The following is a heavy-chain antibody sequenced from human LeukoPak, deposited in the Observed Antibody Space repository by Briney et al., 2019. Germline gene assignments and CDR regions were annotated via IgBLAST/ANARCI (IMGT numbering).Heavy chain of an antibody. CDR1: GGTFSSYA. Sequence: SVKVSCKASGGTFSSYAISWVRQAPGQGLEWMGGIIPIFGTANYAQKFQGRVTITTDESTSTAYMELSSLRSEETAVYYCARDGGAYYYDSSGYYFNWFDPWGQGTLVTVSS. D-gene: IGHD3-22*01. J-gene: IGHJ5*02. CDR2: IIPIFGTA. V-gene: IGHV1-69*05. CDR3: ARDGGAYYYDSSGYYFNWFDP.